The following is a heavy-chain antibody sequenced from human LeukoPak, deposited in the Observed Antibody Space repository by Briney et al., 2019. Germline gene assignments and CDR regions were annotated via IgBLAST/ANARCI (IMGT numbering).Heavy chain of an antibody. J-gene: IGHJ4*02. Sequence: GASVKVSCKASGYTFTSYDINWVRQATGQGLEWMGWMNPNSGNTGYAQKFQGRVTMTRNTSISTAYMELSSLRSVDTAVYYCARGWDYYDSSGYYFPFDYWGQGTLVTVSS. D-gene: IGHD3-22*01. V-gene: IGHV1-8*01. CDR2: MNPNSGNT. CDR1: GYTFTSYD. CDR3: ARGWDYYDSSGYYFPFDY.